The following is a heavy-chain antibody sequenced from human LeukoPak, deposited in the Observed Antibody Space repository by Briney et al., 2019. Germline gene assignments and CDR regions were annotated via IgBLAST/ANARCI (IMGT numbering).Heavy chain of an antibody. Sequence: SETLSLTCSVSGDSFSNYYWTWIRQPPGKGLEWIGYVYYSGSTTYNPSLKTRLHLSVDTSKTRFSLKLSSVTAADTAVYYCASSPRLTTSWFLFDSWGHGTLVTVSS. D-gene: IGHD2-2*01. CDR1: GDSFSNYY. J-gene: IGHJ5*01. CDR2: VYYSGST. V-gene: IGHV4-59*08. CDR3: ASSPRLTTSWFLFDS.